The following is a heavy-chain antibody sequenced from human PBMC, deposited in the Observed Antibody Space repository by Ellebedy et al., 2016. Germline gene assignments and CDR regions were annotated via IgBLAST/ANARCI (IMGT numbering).Heavy chain of an antibody. J-gene: IGHJ6*03. CDR2: IYYSGST. Sequence: LRLSXTVSGGSISSGDYYWSWIRQPPGKGLEWIGYIYYSGSTCYNPSLKSRLTISVDTSKNQFSLKLSSVTAADTAVYYCARVVRYCSSTSCYTETYYYYMDVWGKGTTVTVSS. V-gene: IGHV4-30-4*01. D-gene: IGHD2-2*02. CDR3: ARVVRYCSSTSCYTETYYYYMDV. CDR1: GGSISSGDYY.